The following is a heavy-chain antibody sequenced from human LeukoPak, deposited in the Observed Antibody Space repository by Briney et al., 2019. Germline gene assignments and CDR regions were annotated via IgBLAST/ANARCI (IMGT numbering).Heavy chain of an antibody. CDR3: AKVTHAQQVVLH. V-gene: IGHV3-23*01. CDR1: GFTFSNYA. Sequence: GGSLRLSCAASGFTFSNYAMSWVRQAPGKGLEWVSAVSASGANTYYANSVKGRFTISRDNSENTVYLQMNSLRVEDTALYYCAKVTHAQQVVLHWGQGTLVTVSS. J-gene: IGHJ4*02. CDR2: VSASGANT. D-gene: IGHD6-13*01.